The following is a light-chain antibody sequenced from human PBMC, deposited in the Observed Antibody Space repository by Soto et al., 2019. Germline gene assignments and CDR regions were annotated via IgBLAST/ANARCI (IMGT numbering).Light chain of an antibody. CDR2: GAS. CDR3: QQRNIWPPVT. CDR1: QSVSSK. Sequence: ETVITQSPATLSVSPGERATLSCRASQSVSSKLAWYQQKPGQAPRLLIYGASTRATGIPARFSGSGSGADFTLTISSLEPEDFAVYYCQQRNIWPPVTFGQGTRLEIK. V-gene: IGKV3D-15*01. J-gene: IGKJ5*01.